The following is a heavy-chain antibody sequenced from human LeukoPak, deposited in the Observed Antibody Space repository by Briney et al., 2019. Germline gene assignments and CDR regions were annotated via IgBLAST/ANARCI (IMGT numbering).Heavy chain of an antibody. J-gene: IGHJ4*02. CDR1: GGSISSGGYY. Sequence: PSETLSLTCTVSGGSISSGGYYWSWIRQHPGKGLEWIGYIYYSGSTYYNPSLKSRVTISVDTSKNQFSLKLSSVTAADTAVYYCAREVLGQTYFDYWGQGTLVTVSS. CDR2: IYYSGST. D-gene: IGHD2-8*01. V-gene: IGHV4-31*03. CDR3: AREVLGQTYFDY.